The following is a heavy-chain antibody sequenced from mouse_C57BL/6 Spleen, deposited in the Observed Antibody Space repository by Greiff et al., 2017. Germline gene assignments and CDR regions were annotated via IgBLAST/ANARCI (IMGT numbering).Heavy chain of an antibody. J-gene: IGHJ1*03. Sequence: EVQLQQSGPELVKPGASVKISCKASGYTFTDYYMNWVKQSPGQSLEWIGVINPNNGGPSYNQKFKGKATLTVDKSSSTAYMELRSLTSEDSAVYYCAREGDCYDSYWYFEVWGTGTTVTVSS. CDR1: GYTFTDYY. CDR2: INPNNGGP. D-gene: IGHD2-12*01. CDR3: AREGDCYDSYWYFEV. V-gene: IGHV1-26*01.